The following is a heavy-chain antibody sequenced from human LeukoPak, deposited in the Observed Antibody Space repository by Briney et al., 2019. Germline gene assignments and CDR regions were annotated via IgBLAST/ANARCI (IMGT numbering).Heavy chain of an antibody. CDR2: IKEDGTET. D-gene: IGHD5-24*01. V-gene: IGHV3-7*03. CDR1: GFTLRYYQ. Sequence: GGSLRLSCATSGFTLRYYQMNWVRQAPGKGLEWVANIKEDGTETYYVDSVKGRFTISRDNAKNSLYLQMNSLRVEDTAVYYCAKEGRSLQTYWGQGTLVTVSS. J-gene: IGHJ4*02. CDR3: AKEGRSLQTY.